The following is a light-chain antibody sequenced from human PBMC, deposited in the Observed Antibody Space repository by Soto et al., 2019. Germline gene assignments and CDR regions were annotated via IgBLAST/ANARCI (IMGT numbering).Light chain of an antibody. CDR3: QQYHSYPLT. V-gene: IGKV1-8*01. J-gene: IGKJ4*01. CDR2: GAS. CDR1: QDISSY. Sequence: AIRMTQSPSSFSASAGDRVTITCRASQDISSYLAWYQQKPGKAPKLLIYGASALQSGVPSRFSGSGSGRDFTFIISNLQSEDFATYYCQQYHSYPLTFGGGTKV.